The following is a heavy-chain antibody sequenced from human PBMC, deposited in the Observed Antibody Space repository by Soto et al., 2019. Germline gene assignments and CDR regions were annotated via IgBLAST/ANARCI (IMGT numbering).Heavy chain of an antibody. J-gene: IGHJ4*02. V-gene: IGHV3-15*01. Sequence: EVQLVESGGGLVKPGGSLRLSCAASGFTFSNAWMSWVRQAPGKGLEWVGRIKSKTDGGTTDYAAPVNGRFTISRDASKNTLYRQMNSLKTEDTAVYYCTTDITGRPLDYWGQGTLVTVSS. CDR2: IKSKTDGGTT. D-gene: IGHD3-3*01. CDR3: TTDITGRPLDY. CDR1: GFTFSNAW.